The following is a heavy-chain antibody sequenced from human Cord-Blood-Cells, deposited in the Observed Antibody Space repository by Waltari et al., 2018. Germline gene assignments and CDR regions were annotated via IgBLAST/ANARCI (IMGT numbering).Heavy chain of an antibody. CDR3: AIVGATYYYFQH. D-gene: IGHD1-26*01. J-gene: IGHJ1*01. CDR1: GGSFSGYY. CDR2: INHSGST. Sequence: QVQLQQWGAGLLKPSETLSLTCAVYGGSFSGYYWSWIRQPPGKGLEWIGEINHSGSTNYNPSLKSRVTISVDTSNNQFSLKLSSVTAADTAVYYCAIVGATYYYFQHWGQGTLVTVSS. V-gene: IGHV4-34*01.